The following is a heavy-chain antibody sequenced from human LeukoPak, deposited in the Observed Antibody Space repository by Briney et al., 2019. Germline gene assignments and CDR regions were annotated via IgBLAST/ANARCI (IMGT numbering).Heavy chain of an antibody. CDR1: GFTFSNYG. D-gene: IGHD3-10*01. CDR3: VRDSGKGRSYYYYYMDV. J-gene: IGHJ6*03. V-gene: IGHV3-21*01. CDR2: ISGYSSFI. Sequence: GGSLRLSCAASGFTFSNYGMNWVRQAPGKGLEWVSSISGYSSFIDYADSVKGRFTISRDNAQNSLHLQMNSLRAADTAVYYCVRDSGKGRSYYYYYMDVWGKGTTVTVSS.